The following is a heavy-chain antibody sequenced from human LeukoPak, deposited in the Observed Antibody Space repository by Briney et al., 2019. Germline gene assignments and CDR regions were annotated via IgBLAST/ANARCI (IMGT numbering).Heavy chain of an antibody. V-gene: IGHV1-2*02. CDR1: GYTFTGYY. J-gene: IGHJ6*02. Sequence: ASVKVSCEASGYTFTGYYMHWVRQAPGQGLEWMGWINPNSGGTNYAQKFQGRVTMTRDTSISTAYMELSRLRSDDTAVYYCARVDTALDYYYYYGMDVWGQGTTVTVSS. CDR3: ARVDTALDYYYYYGMDV. D-gene: IGHD5-18*01. CDR2: INPNSGGT.